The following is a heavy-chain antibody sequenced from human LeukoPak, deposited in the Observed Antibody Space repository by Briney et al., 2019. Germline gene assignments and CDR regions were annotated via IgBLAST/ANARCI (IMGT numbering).Heavy chain of an antibody. D-gene: IGHD6-13*01. Sequence: PSETLSLTCTVSGGSISSGSYYWSWIRQPAGKGLEWIGRIYTSGSTNSNPSLKSRVTMSVDTSKNQFSLKLSSVTAADTAVYYCAREQQLVPNWFDPWGQGTLVTVSS. CDR2: IYTSGST. J-gene: IGHJ5*02. V-gene: IGHV4-61*02. CDR3: AREQQLVPNWFDP. CDR1: GGSISSGSYY.